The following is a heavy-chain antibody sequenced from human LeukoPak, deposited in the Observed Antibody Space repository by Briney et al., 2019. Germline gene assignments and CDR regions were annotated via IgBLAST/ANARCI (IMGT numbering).Heavy chain of an antibody. D-gene: IGHD3-10*01. CDR3: ARDPSSFAGRFEP. CDR1: GGSISSYY. V-gene: IGHV4-59*12. Sequence: SESLSLTCTVSGGSISSYYWSRIRQPPGEGLEWIGYIYYSGSTNYDTSLKSRVTLSVDTSKNQFTLKLSSVTAAYTAVYYCARDPSSFAGRFEPWGQKTLDAV. CDR2: IYYSGST. J-gene: IGHJ5*02.